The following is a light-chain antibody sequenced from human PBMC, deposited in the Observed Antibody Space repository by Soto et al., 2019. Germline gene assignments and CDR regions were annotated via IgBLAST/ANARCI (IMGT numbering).Light chain of an antibody. CDR3: QQYSTLPHT. J-gene: IGKJ2*01. CDR1: QSVSNSF. CDR2: GIS. Sequence: ESVLTQSPDTLSLSPGDRATLSCRTSQSVSNSFFAWYQQKPGQAPRLLISGISTRATGIPDRFSGSGSGTDFTLTISRLEPEDFVVYFCQQYSTLPHTFGHGTKLEVK. V-gene: IGKV3-20*01.